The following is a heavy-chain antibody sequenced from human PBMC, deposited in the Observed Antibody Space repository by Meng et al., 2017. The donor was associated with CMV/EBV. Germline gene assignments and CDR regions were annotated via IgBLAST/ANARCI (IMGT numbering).Heavy chain of an antibody. CDR3: ARDPIVVVPAALIGDAFDI. D-gene: IGHD2-2*01. V-gene: IGHV3-21*01. Sequence: GGSLRLSCAASGFTFSSYSMNWARQAPGKGLEWVSTISSSSSYIYYADSVKGRFTISRDNAKNSLYLQMNSLRAEDTAVYYCARDPIVVVPAALIGDAFDIWGQGTMVTVSS. CDR2: ISSSSSYI. CDR1: GFTFSSYS. J-gene: IGHJ3*02.